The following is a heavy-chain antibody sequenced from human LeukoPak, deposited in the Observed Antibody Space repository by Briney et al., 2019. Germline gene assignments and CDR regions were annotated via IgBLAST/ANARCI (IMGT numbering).Heavy chain of an antibody. D-gene: IGHD3-16*02. V-gene: IGHV3-30*18. CDR1: GFTFSSYG. CDR2: ISYDGSNK. Sequence: PGGSLRLSCAASGFTFSSYGMHWVRQAPGEGLEWVAVISYDGSNKYYADSVKGRFTISRDNSKNTLYLQMNSLRAEDTAVYYCAKDLLYSDVWGSYRPNPLDYWGQGTLVTVSS. CDR3: AKDLLYSDVWGSYRPNPLDY. J-gene: IGHJ4*02.